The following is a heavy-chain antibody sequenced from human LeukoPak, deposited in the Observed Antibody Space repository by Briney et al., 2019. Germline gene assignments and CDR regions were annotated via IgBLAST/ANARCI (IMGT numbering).Heavy chain of an antibody. D-gene: IGHD3-10*01. V-gene: IGHV4-34*01. CDR2: INHCEST. CDR1: GGSFRGYY. CDR3: ARANLIWFERNYGMDV. Sequence: SETLSLTCAVYGGSFRGYYWSGIRQPPGKGLEWIGEINHCESTNQNPSLKSRVTISVDTSKNQLSLKLSSVTAADTAVYYCARANLIWFERNYGMDVWGQGTKVTVSS. J-gene: IGHJ6*02.